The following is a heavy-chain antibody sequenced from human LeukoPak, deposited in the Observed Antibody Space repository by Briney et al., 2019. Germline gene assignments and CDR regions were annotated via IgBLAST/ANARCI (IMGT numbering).Heavy chain of an antibody. V-gene: IGHV4-59*01. CDR1: GGSISDYY. CDR3: TRGAGWLIDY. J-gene: IGHJ4*02. D-gene: IGHD3-16*01. Sequence: SETLSLTCTVSGGSISDYYRGWIRQHPGKGLEWIGYFYNSGSSTYNPSLKSRVTISADTSKNQFSLKLNSVTAADTAVYYCTRGAGWLIDYWGQGILVTVSS. CDR2: FYNSGSS.